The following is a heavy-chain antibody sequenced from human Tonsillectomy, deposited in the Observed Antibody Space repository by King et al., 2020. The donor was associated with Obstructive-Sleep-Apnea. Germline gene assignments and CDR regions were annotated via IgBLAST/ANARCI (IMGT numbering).Heavy chain of an antibody. D-gene: IGHD3-22*01. CDR2: ISTYNGNT. V-gene: IGHV1-18*04. J-gene: IGHJ6*02. Sequence: QLVQSGAELKKPGASVKVSCKASGYTFINYAISWVRQAPGQGLEWMGWISTYNGNTNYAQKLQGRVTMTTEKSTSTAYMELRSLRSDDTAVYYCARGRGISYDIVYYNYLMDVWGQGTTVTVSS. CDR1: GYTFINYA. CDR3: ARGRGISYDIVYYNYLMDV.